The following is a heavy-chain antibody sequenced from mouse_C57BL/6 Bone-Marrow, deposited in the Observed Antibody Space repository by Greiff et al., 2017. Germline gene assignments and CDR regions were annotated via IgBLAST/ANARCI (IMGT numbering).Heavy chain of an antibody. J-gene: IGHJ3*01. Sequence: EVQLQQSGAELVRPGASVKLSCTASGFNIKDDYMHWVKQRPEQGLEWIGRIYPENGDTKYASKFPGKATITADTSSNTAYLQLSSLTSEDTAVYDGTTPPYDYGSSYYSYWGQGTLVTVSA. CDR2: IYPENGDT. D-gene: IGHD1-1*01. CDR1: GFNIKDDY. CDR3: TTPPYDYGSSYYSY. V-gene: IGHV14-4*01.